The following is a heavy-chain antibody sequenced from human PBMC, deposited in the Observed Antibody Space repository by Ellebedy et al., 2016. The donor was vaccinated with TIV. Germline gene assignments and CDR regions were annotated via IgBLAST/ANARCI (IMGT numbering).Heavy chain of an antibody. Sequence: GESLKISXAASGFTFSDYYMSWIRQAPGNGLEWLSCISSGGNTIYDADSVKGRFTISRDDAKNLLYLQMNSLRAEDTAVYFCARSGSDFDYWGQGNLVTVSS. V-gene: IGHV3-11*01. D-gene: IGHD3-10*01. J-gene: IGHJ4*02. CDR1: GFTFSDYY. CDR2: ISSGGNTI. CDR3: ARSGSDFDY.